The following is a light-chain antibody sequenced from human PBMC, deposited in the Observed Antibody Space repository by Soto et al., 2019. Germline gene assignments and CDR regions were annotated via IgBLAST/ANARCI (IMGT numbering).Light chain of an antibody. J-gene: IGLJ3*02. CDR1: NSDVGGYSY. CDR3: GSYTSATTWV. CDR2: EVT. V-gene: IGLV2-14*01. Sequence: QSALTQPASVSGSPGQSITISCTGTNSDVGGYSYVSWYQQHPGKAPKLMIYEVTNRPSGVSDRFSGSKSGNTASLSISGLQTEDEADYYCGSYTSATTWVFGGGTRLTVL.